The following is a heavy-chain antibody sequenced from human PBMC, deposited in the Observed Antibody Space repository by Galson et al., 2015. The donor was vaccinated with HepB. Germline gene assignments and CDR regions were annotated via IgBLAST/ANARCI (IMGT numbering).Heavy chain of an antibody. CDR3: AKVAIFGVVINYFDH. V-gene: IGHV3-23*01. D-gene: IGHD3-3*01. CDR2: ISGLGTHT. Sequence: SLRLSCAGSGFTFSSFAMRWVRQAPGKGLEWVSAISGLGTHTKYADSVKGRFTISRDNSKNTLYLQMNSLRAEDTAVYYCAKVAIFGVVINYFDHWGQGTLVTVSS. CDR1: GFTFSSFA. J-gene: IGHJ4*02.